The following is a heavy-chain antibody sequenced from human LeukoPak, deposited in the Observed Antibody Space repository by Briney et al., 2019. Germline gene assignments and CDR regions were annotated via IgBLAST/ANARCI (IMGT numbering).Heavy chain of an antibody. V-gene: IGHV4-59*08. Sequence: SETLSLTCTVSGGSISSYCWSWVRQPPGKGLELVGFISYSGSTNYNPPLKSRVTISIDTSKNQFSLKLRSVTAADTAIYYCARQGYDILTGYIDAFDIWGQGTMVTVSS. CDR3: ARQGYDILTGYIDAFDI. J-gene: IGHJ3*02. CDR2: ISYSGST. D-gene: IGHD3-9*01. CDR1: GGSISSYC.